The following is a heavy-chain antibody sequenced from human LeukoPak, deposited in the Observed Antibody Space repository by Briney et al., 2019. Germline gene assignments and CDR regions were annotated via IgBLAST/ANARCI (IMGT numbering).Heavy chain of an antibody. J-gene: IGHJ2*01. CDR1: GFTFHDYA. CDR2: ISWNSGSI. CDR3: AKDMSVAGAVGYFDL. V-gene: IGHV3-9*01. D-gene: IGHD6-19*01. Sequence: GGSLRLSCAASGFTFHDYAMHWVRQAPGKGLEWVSGISWNSGSIGYADSVKGRFTISRDNAKNSLYLQMNSLRAEDTALYYCAKDMSVAGAVGYFDLWGRGTLVTVSS.